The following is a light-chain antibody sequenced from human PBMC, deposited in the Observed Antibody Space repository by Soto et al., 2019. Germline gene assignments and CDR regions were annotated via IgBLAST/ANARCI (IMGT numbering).Light chain of an antibody. CDR3: QQSYKMPS. J-gene: IGKJ5*01. CDR2: PTS. V-gene: IGKV1-39*01. CDR1: RNVGIY. Sequence: EIPLAQSPSSLAASLGDRLTLTFRATRNVGIYLNWYQHKPGKSPSLTIHPTSNLQIGVPSRFSGSGSGTEFTLTVSSREPEDFGTYYCQQSYKMPSFGQGTRLEIK.